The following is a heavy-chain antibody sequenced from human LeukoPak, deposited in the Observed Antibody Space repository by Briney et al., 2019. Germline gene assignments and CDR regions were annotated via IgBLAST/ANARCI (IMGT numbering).Heavy chain of an antibody. CDR3: AREDYYDSSGYH. CDR1: GLTVSSNY. J-gene: IGHJ5*02. CDR2: IYSGGST. Sequence: PGGSLRLSCAASGLTVSSNYMSWVRQAPGKGLEWVSVIYSGGSTYYADSVKGRFTISRDNSKNTLYLQMNSLRAEDTAVYYCAREDYYDSSGYHWGQGTLVTVSS. D-gene: IGHD3-22*01. V-gene: IGHV3-53*01.